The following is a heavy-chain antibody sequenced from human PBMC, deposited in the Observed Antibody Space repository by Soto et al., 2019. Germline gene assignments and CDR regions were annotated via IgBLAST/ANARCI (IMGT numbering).Heavy chain of an antibody. CDR1: GFSFSTYP. V-gene: IGHV3-23*01. J-gene: IGHJ6*02. CDR3: AKILSTVTSYYYGMDA. D-gene: IGHD4-17*01. Sequence: PGGSLRLSCAASGFSFSTYPMVWVRQAPGERLEAFSSISGSGDKTYYKDSVRGRFTISRDNSRNTVDLQMNSLRPEDTAVYYCAKILSTVTSYYYGMDAWDQGTTVTVSS. CDR2: ISGSGDKT.